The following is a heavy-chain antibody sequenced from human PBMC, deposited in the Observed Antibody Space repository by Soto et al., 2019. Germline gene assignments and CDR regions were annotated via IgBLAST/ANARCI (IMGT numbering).Heavy chain of an antibody. J-gene: IGHJ3*02. V-gene: IGHV1-18*01. CDR1: GYTFTSYG. CDR3: ASTQDIVVVVAPTAFDI. D-gene: IGHD2-15*01. CDR2: ISAYNGNT. Sequence: ASVEVSCKASGYTFTSYGICWVRQAPGQALEWMGWISAYNGNTNYAQKLQGRVSMTTDTSTSTAYMELRSLRSDDTAVYYCASTQDIVVVVAPTAFDILGQGTMVTVSS.